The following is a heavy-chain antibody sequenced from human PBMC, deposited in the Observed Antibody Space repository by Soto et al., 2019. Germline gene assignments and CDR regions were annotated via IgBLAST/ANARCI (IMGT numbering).Heavy chain of an antibody. J-gene: IGHJ4*02. V-gene: IGHV1-69*12. CDR2: IIPIFGTA. Sequence: QVQLVQSGAEVKKPGSSVKVSCKASGGTFSSYAISWVRQAPGQGLEWMGGIIPIFGTANYAQKFQGRVTITADESTSTAYMELSSLRSEDTAVYYCARLDPEYYYDSSGYEKYYFDYWGQGTLVTVSS. D-gene: IGHD3-22*01. CDR1: GGTFSSYA. CDR3: ARLDPEYYYDSSGYEKYYFDY.